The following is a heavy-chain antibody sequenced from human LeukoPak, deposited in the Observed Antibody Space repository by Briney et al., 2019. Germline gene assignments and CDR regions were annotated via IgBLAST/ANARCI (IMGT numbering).Heavy chain of an antibody. J-gene: IGHJ4*02. Sequence: GASVKVSCKASGGTFSSYAISWVRQAPGQGLEWMGGIIPIFGTAIYAQKFQGRVTITADESTSTAYMELSSLRSEDTAVYYCARSRDGYMILWGNLDYWGQGTLVTVSS. CDR3: ARSRDGYMILWGNLDY. CDR2: IIPIFGTA. V-gene: IGHV1-69*13. D-gene: IGHD5-24*01. CDR1: GGTFSSYA.